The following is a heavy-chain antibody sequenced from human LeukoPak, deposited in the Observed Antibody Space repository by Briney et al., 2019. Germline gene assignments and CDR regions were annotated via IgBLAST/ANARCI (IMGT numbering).Heavy chain of an antibody. V-gene: IGHV3-11*03. CDR1: GFTFSDEY. CDR2: ISNSGSYT. D-gene: IGHD6-19*01. CDR3: ARSRGAGPGAYFDY. J-gene: IGHJ4*02. Sequence: GGSLRLSCAASGFTFSDEYMSWLRQAPGKGLEWVSYISNSGSYTNYADSVKGRFTISRDNAKNSLFLQMNSLRAEDTAVYYCARSRGAGPGAYFDYWGQGTLVTVSS.